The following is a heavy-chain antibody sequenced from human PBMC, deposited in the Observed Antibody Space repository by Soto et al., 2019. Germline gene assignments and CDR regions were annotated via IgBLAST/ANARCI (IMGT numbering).Heavy chain of an antibody. CDR3: ASTCSSTSCYVHWFDP. D-gene: IGHD2-2*01. V-gene: IGHV3-21*01. Sequence: GGSLRLSCAASGFTFSSYSMNWVRQAPGKGLEWVSSISSSSYIYYADSVKGRFTISRDNAKNSLYLQMNSLRAEDTAVYYCASTCSSTSCYVHWFDPWGQGTLVTVSS. CDR1: GFTFSSYS. CDR2: ISSSSYI. J-gene: IGHJ5*02.